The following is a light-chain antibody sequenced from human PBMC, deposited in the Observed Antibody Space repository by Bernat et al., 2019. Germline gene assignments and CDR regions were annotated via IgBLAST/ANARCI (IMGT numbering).Light chain of an antibody. CDR2: KAS. Sequence: DIQMTQSPSTLSVSVGDRVTITCRASQSIGRWLAWYQQKPGKAPKLLIYKASSLESGVPSRFSGSVSGTEFTLTISSLQPDDFATYYCQQYNSYSRTFGQGTKVEIK. CDR3: QQYNSYSRT. CDR1: QSIGRW. J-gene: IGKJ1*01. V-gene: IGKV1-5*03.